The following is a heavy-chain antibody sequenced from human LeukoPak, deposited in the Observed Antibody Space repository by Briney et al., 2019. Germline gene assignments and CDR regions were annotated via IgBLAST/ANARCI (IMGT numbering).Heavy chain of an antibody. J-gene: IGHJ4*02. V-gene: IGHV7-4-1*02. CDR2: INTNTGNP. CDR3: AREAAVANSDY. CDR1: GYMFRSYG. Sequence: GASVKVSCKASGYMFRSYGIIWVRQAPGQGLEWMGGINTNTGNPTYAQGFAGRFVFSLDTSGTTAYLQISSLKAEDTAVYYCAREAAVANSDYWGQGTLVTVSS. D-gene: IGHD6-19*01.